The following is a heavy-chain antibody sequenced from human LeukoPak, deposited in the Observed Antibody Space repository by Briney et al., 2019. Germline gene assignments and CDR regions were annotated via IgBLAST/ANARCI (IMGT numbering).Heavy chain of an antibody. V-gene: IGHV4-30-4*08. CDR3: ARVSLDCSSTSCYTLFDY. J-gene: IGHJ4*02. D-gene: IGHD2-2*02. CDR1: GGSISSGDYY. Sequence: SQTLSLTCTVSGGSISSGDYYWRWIRQPPGKGLERIGYIYYSGSTYYNPSLKSRVTISVDTSKNQFSLKLSSVTAADTAVYYCARVSLDCSSTSCYTLFDYWGQGTLVTVSS. CDR2: IYYSGST.